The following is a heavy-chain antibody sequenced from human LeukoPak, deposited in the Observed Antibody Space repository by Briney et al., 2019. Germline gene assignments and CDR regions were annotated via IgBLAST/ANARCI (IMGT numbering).Heavy chain of an antibody. D-gene: IGHD6-19*01. CDR1: GGSFSGYY. V-gene: IGHV4-34*01. CDR2: INHSGST. J-gene: IGHJ4*02. CDR3: ARGRYSSGWYADNFDY. Sequence: SETLSLTCAVYGGSFSGYYWSWIRQPPGKGLEWIGEINHSGSTNYNPSLKSRVTISVDTSKNQFSLKLSSVTAADTAVYYCARGRYSSGWYADNFDYWGQETLVTVSS.